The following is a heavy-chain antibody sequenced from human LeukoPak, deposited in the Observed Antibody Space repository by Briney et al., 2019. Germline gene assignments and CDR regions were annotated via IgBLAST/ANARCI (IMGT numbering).Heavy chain of an antibody. J-gene: IGHJ4*02. D-gene: IGHD3-22*01. Sequence: GGSLRLSCAASGFTFSNAWMSWVRQAPGKALEWVGRIKSKTDGGTTDYAAPVKGRFTISRDDSKNTLYLQMNSLKTEDTAVYYCTRYDSSGYYFDYWGQGTLVTVSS. V-gene: IGHV3-15*01. CDR1: GFTFSNAW. CDR3: TRYDSSGYYFDY. CDR2: IKSKTDGGTT.